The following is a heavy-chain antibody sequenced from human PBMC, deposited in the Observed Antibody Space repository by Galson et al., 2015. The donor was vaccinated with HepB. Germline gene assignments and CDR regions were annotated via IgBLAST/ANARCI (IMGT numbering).Heavy chain of an antibody. CDR1: GFTFSSYG. D-gene: IGHD2-2*01. CDR3: AKDSKFCSSTSCYYYYYYYMDV. V-gene: IGHV3-30*18. CDR2: ISYDGSNK. Sequence: LRLSCAASGFTFSSYGMHWVRQAPGKGLEWVAVISYDGSNKYYADSVKGRFTISRDNSKNTLYLQMNSLRAEDTAVYYCAKDSKFCSSTSCYYYYYYYMDVWGKGTTVTVSS. J-gene: IGHJ6*03.